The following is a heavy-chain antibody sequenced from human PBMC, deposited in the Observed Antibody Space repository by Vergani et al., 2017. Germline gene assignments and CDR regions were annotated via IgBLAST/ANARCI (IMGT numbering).Heavy chain of an antibody. CDR1: GGTFSSYA. Sequence: QVQLVQSGAEVKKPGSSVKVSCKASGGTFSSYAISWVRQAPGQGLEWMGGIIPIFGTANYAQKFQGRVTITADKSTSTAYMELSSLRSEDTAVYYCAREEGYYDSSGTRTQAYYFDYWGQGTLVTVSS. CDR3: AREEGYYDSSGTRTQAYYFDY. D-gene: IGHD3-22*01. CDR2: IIPIFGTA. V-gene: IGHV1-69*06. J-gene: IGHJ4*02.